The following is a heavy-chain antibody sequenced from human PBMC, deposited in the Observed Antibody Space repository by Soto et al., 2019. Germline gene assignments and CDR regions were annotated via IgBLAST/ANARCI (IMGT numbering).Heavy chain of an antibody. CDR2: IYYSGST. D-gene: IGHD6-6*01. V-gene: IGHV4-39*01. Sequence: QLQLQESGPGLVKPSETLSLTCTVSGGSISSSSYYWGWIRQPPGKGLEWIGSIYYSGSTYYNPSLTSRVTLSVDTSKSQVSEKPSSVTAADTAVYYCARQWYRSSNWFDPRGQATLVTVSS. CDR3: ARQWYRSSNWFDP. J-gene: IGHJ5*02. CDR1: GGSISSSSYY.